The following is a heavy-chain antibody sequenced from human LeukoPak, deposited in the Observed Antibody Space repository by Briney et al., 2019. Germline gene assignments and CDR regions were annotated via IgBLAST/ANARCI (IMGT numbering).Heavy chain of an antibody. V-gene: IGHV3-23*01. CDR2: ISGTGGTT. J-gene: IGHJ4*02. CDR3: AKDRGY. CDR1: GFSFSAYG. Sequence: GGSLRLSCAASGFSFSAYGMHWVRQAPGKGLEWVSAISGTGGTTYYADSVKGRFTISRDNSKNTLCLQMNSLRADDTAVYYCAKDRGYWGQGTLVTVSS.